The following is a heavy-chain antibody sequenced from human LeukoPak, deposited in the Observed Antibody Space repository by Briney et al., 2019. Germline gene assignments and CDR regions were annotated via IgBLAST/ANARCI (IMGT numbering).Heavy chain of an antibody. Sequence: GGSLRLSCAASGFTFSDYSRNWVRQAPGKGLEWISYIGIDSGNTNYADSVKGRFTISGDKAKNSLYLQMNSLRVEDTAVYYCARDYKYAFDNWGQGTLVTVSS. CDR2: IGIDSGNT. J-gene: IGHJ4*02. CDR1: GFTFSDYS. V-gene: IGHV3-48*01. D-gene: IGHD5-24*01. CDR3: ARDYKYAFDN.